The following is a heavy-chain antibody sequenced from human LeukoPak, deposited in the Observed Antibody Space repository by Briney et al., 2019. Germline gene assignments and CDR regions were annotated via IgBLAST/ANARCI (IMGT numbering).Heavy chain of an antibody. CDR1: GGSICSYY. CDR3: ARAYGDYDFDY. CDR2: IYYSGST. V-gene: IGHV4-59*01. D-gene: IGHD4-17*01. Sequence: PSETLSLTCTVSGGSICSYYWSWIRQPPGKGLEWIGYIYYSGSTNYNPSLKSRVTISVDTSKNQFSLKLSSVTAADTAVYYCARAYGDYDFDYWGQGTLVTVSS. J-gene: IGHJ4*02.